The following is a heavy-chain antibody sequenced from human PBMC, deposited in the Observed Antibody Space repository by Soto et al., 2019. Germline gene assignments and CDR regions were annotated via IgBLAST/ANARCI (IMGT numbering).Heavy chain of an antibody. CDR3: TRVGISSSTAFDI. CDR2: IYYSGNT. J-gene: IGHJ3*02. V-gene: IGHV4-31*03. CDR1: GGSISSGAYY. Sequence: QVQLQESGPGLVKPSQTLSLTCTVSGGSISSGAYYWSWIRQHPGEALEWIGYIYYSGNTYYNPSLKSRVMISVDTAKNQFSLRLSSVTAADTAVYYCTRVGISSSTAFDIWGHGTMVTVSS. D-gene: IGHD6-6*01.